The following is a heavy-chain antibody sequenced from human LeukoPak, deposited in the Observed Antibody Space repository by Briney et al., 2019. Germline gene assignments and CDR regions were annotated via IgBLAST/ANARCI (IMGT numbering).Heavy chain of an antibody. CDR3: ARVKPYYDILTVYPYYYYYMDV. CDR2: IYYSGST. V-gene: IGHV4-39*07. D-gene: IGHD3-9*01. Sequence: PSETLSPTCTVSGGSISSSSYYWGWIRQPPGKGLEWIGSIYYSGSTYYNPSLKSRVTISVDTSKNQFSLKLSSVTAADTAVYYCARVKPYYDILTVYPYYYYYMDVWGKGTTVTVSS. CDR1: GGSISSSSYY. J-gene: IGHJ6*03.